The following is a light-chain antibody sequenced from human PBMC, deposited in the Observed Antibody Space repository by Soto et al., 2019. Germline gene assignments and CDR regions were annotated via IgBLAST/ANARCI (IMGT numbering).Light chain of an antibody. V-gene: IGKV2-30*02. Sequence: DVLMTQSPLSLPVTLGQPASISCRSSQSLVHSDGNTYLNWFQQRPGQSPRRLIYQVSNRDSGVPDRFSGSGSGTDFTLTISGVEAEDVGVYYCMQGTHWLFTFGQGTKLEI. CDR1: QSLVHSDGNTY. CDR3: MQGTHWLFT. CDR2: QVS. J-gene: IGKJ2*01.